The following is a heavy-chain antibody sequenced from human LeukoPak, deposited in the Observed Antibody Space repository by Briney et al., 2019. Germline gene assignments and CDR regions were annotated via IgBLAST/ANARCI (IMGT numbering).Heavy chain of an antibody. V-gene: IGHV3-23*01. J-gene: IGHJ4*02. CDR3: AKDGAD. Sequence: GGSLRLSCVASGFTFRRNGMSWVRQAPGTGPEWVSFISIGGGTTFYAESVKGRFTISRDNSKNTLYLQMNSLRGEDTAVYYCAKDGADWGQGTLVTVSS. CDR2: ISIGGGTT. CDR1: GFTFRRNG. D-gene: IGHD4/OR15-4a*01.